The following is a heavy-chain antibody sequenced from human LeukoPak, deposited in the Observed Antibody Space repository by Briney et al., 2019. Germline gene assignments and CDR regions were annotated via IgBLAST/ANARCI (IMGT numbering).Heavy chain of an antibody. CDR1: GFTFSGSA. CDR3: TRPTYYYDSSGYYFFDY. CDR2: IRSKANSYAI. J-gene: IGHJ4*02. V-gene: IGHV3-73*01. Sequence: PGGSLRLSCAASGFTFSGSAMHWVRQASGKGLEWVGRIRSKANSYAIAYAASVKGRFTISRDDSKNTAYLQMNSLKTEDTAVYYCTRPTYYYDSSGYYFFDYWGQGTLVTVSS. D-gene: IGHD3-22*01.